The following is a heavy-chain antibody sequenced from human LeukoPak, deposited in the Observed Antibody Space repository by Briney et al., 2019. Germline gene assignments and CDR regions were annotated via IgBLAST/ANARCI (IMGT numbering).Heavy chain of an antibody. D-gene: IGHD6-19*01. Sequence: GGSLRLSCAVSGFTFTYYGMHWVRQAPGKGLEWVAVISFDGSIKFYEDSEKGRFTISRDNYKNTLYLQMNSLRAEDTAVYYCAKSLYSSGRPLIDYWGQGTLVTVPS. J-gene: IGHJ4*02. CDR3: AKSLYSSGRPLIDY. CDR2: ISFDGSIK. CDR1: GFTFTYYG. V-gene: IGHV3-30*18.